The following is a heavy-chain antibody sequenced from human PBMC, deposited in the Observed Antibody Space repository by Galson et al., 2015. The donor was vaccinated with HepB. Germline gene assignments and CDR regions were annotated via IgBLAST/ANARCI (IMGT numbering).Heavy chain of an antibody. CDR3: VTGHWYNGFDP. V-gene: IGHV3-7*01. Sequence: SLRLSCAASGFIFSTYWMSWVRQAPGKGLEWVANINRDGSDKYYVDSVKGRFIISRDNAKNSLYLHMNSLRAEDTAVYYCVTGHWYNGFDPWGQGTLVTVSS. D-gene: IGHD2-8*02. CDR2: INRDGSDK. J-gene: IGHJ5*02. CDR1: GFIFSTYW.